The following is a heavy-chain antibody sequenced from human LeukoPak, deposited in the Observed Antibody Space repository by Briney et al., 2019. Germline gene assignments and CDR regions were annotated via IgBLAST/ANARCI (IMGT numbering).Heavy chain of an antibody. CDR3: ARPTDPHYDILTGHDAFDI. Sequence: ASVKVSCKASGYTFTSYGISWVRQAPGQGLEWMGWISAYNGNTNYAQKLQGRVTMTTDTSTSTAYMELRSLRSDDTAVYYCARPTDPHYDILTGHDAFDIWGQGTMVTVSS. CDR2: ISAYNGNT. CDR1: GYTFTSYG. V-gene: IGHV1-18*01. D-gene: IGHD3-9*01. J-gene: IGHJ3*02.